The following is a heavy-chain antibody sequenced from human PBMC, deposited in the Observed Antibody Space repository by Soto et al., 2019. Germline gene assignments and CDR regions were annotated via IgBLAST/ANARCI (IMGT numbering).Heavy chain of an antibody. J-gene: IGHJ4*02. V-gene: IGHV3-30*18. CDR1: GCTFGTYR. D-gene: IGHD3-22*01. CDR3: AKLTYDASESTNPPFDH. CDR2: ISYAGRKK. Sequence: PXGSLTLSFSPSGCTFGTYRMHWVRKAPGKGLEWVAFISYAGRKKNYVDSVKGRFTISRDNSMNTLYLQMNSLRAEDTAVYYCAKLTYDASESTNPPFDHWRQGTPVTVSS.